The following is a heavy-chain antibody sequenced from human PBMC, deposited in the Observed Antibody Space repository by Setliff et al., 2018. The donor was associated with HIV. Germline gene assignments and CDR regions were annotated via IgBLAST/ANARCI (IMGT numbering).Heavy chain of an antibody. J-gene: IGHJ4*02. CDR3: ARGGDGNYLKFFDY. V-gene: IGHV1-69*05. CDR2: IMPICGTA. D-gene: IGHD3-10*01. CDR1: GGTFSSYS. Sequence: SVKVSCKASGGTFSSYSLSWVRQAPGQGLEWMGGIMPICGTANYAQKFQGRLTITTDASTRTAYMELSSLTAEDTAVYYCARGGDGNYLKFFDYWGQGTLVTVSS.